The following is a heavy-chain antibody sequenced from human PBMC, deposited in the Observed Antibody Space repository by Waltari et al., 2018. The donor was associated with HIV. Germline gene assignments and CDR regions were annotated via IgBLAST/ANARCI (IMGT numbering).Heavy chain of an antibody. CDR2: IKQDGSEK. J-gene: IGHJ6*02. Sequence: EVPLVESGGGLVQPGGSLRLSCAASGFTFSNFWMSWVRQAPGKGLEWLANIKQDGSEKYYVDSVKGRFTISRDNAKNSLYLQTNSLRAEDTAVYYCASPSIRAGMDVWGQGTTVTVSS. CDR3: ASPSIRAGMDV. CDR1: GFTFSNFW. V-gene: IGHV3-7*01. D-gene: IGHD2-2*02.